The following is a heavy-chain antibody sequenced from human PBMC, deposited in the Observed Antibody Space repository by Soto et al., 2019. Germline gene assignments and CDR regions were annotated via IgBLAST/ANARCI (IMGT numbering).Heavy chain of an antibody. CDR3: ARARHNWNYVVVDY. V-gene: IGHV4-59*01. Sequence: TSETLSLTCTVSGGSISSYYWSWIRQPPGKGLEWIGYIYYSGSTNYNPSLKSRVTISVDTSKNQFSLKLSSVTAADTAVYYCARARHNWNYVVVDYWGQGTLVTVSS. J-gene: IGHJ4*02. D-gene: IGHD1-7*01. CDR1: GGSISSYY. CDR2: IYYSGST.